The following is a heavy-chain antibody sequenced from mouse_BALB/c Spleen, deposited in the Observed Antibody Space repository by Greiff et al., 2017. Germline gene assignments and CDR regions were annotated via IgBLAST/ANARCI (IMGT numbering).Heavy chain of an antibody. CDR1: GFTFSDYG. V-gene: IGHV5-15*02. CDR3: ARDQGAMDY. CDR2: ISNLAYSI. Sequence: DVKLVESGGGLVQPGGSRKLSCAASGFTFSDYGMAWVRQAPGKGPEWVAFISNLAYSIYYADTVTGRFTISRENAKNTLYLEMSSLRSEDTAMYYCARDQGAMDYWGQGTSVTVSS. J-gene: IGHJ4*01. D-gene: IGHD3-2*02.